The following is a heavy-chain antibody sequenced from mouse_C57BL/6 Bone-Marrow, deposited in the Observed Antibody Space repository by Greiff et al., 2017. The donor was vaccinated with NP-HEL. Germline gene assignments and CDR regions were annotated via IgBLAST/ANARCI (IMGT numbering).Heavy chain of an antibody. J-gene: IGHJ3*01. CDR1: GYTFTSYW. V-gene: IGHV1-69*01. D-gene: IGHD1-1*01. CDR2: IDPSDSYT. Sequence: VQLQQPGAELVMPGASVKLSCKASGYTFTSYWMHWVKQRPGQGLEWIGEIDPSDSYTNYIQKFKGKSTLTVDKSSSTAYMQLSSLTSEDSAVYYCARGDYYYGSRRFAYWGQGTLVTVSA. CDR3: ARGDYYYGSRRFAY.